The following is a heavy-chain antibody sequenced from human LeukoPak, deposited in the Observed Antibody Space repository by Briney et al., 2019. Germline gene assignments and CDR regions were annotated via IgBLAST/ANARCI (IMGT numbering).Heavy chain of an antibody. Sequence: GASVKVSCTASGYTFTDYYIHWVRQAPGQGLEWMGWINPKSGDTNYAQNFQGRVTMTRGTSISTAYMELSRLTSDDTAVYYCARVRETSSGYYPFDYWGQGTLVTVSS. V-gene: IGHV1-2*02. D-gene: IGHD3-22*01. CDR1: GYTFTDYY. CDR2: INPKSGDT. CDR3: ARVRETSSGYYPFDY. J-gene: IGHJ4*02.